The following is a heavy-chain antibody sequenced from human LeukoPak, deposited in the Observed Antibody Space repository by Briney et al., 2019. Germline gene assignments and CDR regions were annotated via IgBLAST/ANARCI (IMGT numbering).Heavy chain of an antibody. J-gene: IGHJ3*02. CDR3: ARLGDVDTAMVTAFDI. Sequence: PSETLSLTCTVSGGSISSGGYYWSWIRQPPGKGLEWIGEINHSGSTNYNPSLKSRVTISVDTSKNQFSLKLSSVTAADTAVYYCARLGDVDTAMVTAFDIWGQGTMVTVSS. D-gene: IGHD5-18*01. CDR1: GGSISSGGYY. V-gene: IGHV4-39*07. CDR2: INHSGST.